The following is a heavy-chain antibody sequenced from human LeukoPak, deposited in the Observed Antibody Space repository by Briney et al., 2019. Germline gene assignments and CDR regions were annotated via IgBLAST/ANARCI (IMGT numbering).Heavy chain of an antibody. V-gene: IGHV3-30-3*01. J-gene: IGHJ4*02. CDR3: ARNYYGFWSGYMDY. CDR1: GFTFSSYA. Sequence: GGSLRLSCAASGFTFSSYAMHWVRQAPGKGLEWVAVISYDGSNKYYADSVKGRFTISRDNSKNTLYLQMNSLRAEDTAVYYCARNYYGFWSGYMDYWGQGTLVTVSS. CDR2: ISYDGSNK. D-gene: IGHD3-3*01.